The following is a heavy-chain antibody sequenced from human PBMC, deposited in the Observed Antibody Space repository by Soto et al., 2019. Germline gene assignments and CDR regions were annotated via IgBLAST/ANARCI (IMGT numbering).Heavy chain of an antibody. CDR3: ARGENYYYDSNGPFDY. CDR1: GFTFSSYA. CDR2: ISYDGSSE. Sequence: QVQLVESGGGVVQPGKSLSLSCAASGFTFSSYAMHWVRQAPGKGLEWVAVISYDGSSEYYADSVKGRFTISRDNSKNTLYLQMNSLRAEDTAVYYCARGENYYYDSNGPFDYWGQGTLVTVSS. D-gene: IGHD3-22*01. J-gene: IGHJ4*02. V-gene: IGHV3-30-3*01.